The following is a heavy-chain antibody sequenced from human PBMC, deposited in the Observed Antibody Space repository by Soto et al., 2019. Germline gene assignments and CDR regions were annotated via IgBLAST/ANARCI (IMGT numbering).Heavy chain of an antibody. CDR3: ARGSYDSSWY. V-gene: IGHV6-1*01. Sequence: SQTLSLTCAISGDSFSSNIAAWNWIRQSPSRGLEWLGRTYYRSKWYIDYAVSVQSRMTINPNTSKNQFSLQLSSVTPEDTAVYYCARGSYDSSWYWGPGTLVTVSS. CDR2: TYYRSKWYI. D-gene: IGHD6-13*01. CDR1: GDSFSSNIAA. J-gene: IGHJ4*02.